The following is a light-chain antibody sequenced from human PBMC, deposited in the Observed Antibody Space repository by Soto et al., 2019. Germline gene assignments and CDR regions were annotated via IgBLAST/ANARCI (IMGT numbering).Light chain of an antibody. CDR3: QKYSSVPL. V-gene: IGKV1-27*01. J-gene: IGKJ3*01. CDR2: AAS. Sequence: DIQMTQSPSSLSASVGDRVTITCRASQGISNYIAWYQQKPGKAPKLLIYAASTLQSGFPSRFSGSGSGTDFTLTINSLQPEDVAPYSCQKYSSVPLFGPGTKVDIK. CDR1: QGISNY.